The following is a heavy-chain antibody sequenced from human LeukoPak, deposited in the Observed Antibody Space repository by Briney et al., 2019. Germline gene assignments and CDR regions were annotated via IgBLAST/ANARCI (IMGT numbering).Heavy chain of an antibody. CDR3: AKDKGRFSIAAPKDAFDI. Sequence: GGSLRLSCAASGFTFSSSGMSGVRQAPGKGLEWVSVISGSGGRTNYADSVRGRFTISRDNSKNTLYLQMNSLRAGDTAIYYCAKDKGRFSIAAPKDAFDIWGQGTMVTVSS. CDR1: GFTFSSSG. V-gene: IGHV3-23*01. CDR2: ISGSGGRT. D-gene: IGHD6-6*01. J-gene: IGHJ3*02.